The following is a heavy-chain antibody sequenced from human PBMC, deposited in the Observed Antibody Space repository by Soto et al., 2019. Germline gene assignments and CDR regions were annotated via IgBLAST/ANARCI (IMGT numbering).Heavy chain of an antibody. J-gene: IGHJ3*02. V-gene: IGHV1-2*02. Sequence: QLHLVQSGAVVKKPGASVTVSCSASGYPVTAYYMHWVRQAPGRGLEWMGGINPATGAAKYTQTFPGRVTMTRDTSTSTVFMELSGLTSEDTAVFYCARGGGVGVAGSAAFDMWGRGTLVTVSS. CDR3: ARGGGVGVAGSAAFDM. CDR1: GYPVTAYY. D-gene: IGHD3-3*01. CDR2: INPATGAA.